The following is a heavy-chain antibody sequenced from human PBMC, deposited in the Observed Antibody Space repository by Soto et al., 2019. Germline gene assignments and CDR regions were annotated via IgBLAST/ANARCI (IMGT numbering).Heavy chain of an antibody. J-gene: IGHJ4*02. D-gene: IGHD3-3*01. CDR3: AADPSSAHLYYDFWSGYSQFDY. V-gene: IGHV1-58*02. CDR1: GFTFTSSA. Sequence: QMQLVQSGPEVKKPGTSVKVSCKASGFTFTSSAMQWVRQARGQRLEWIGWIVVGSGNTNYAQKFQERVNITRDMSTSTAYMELSSLRSEDTAVYYCAADPSSAHLYYDFWSGYSQFDYWGQGTLVTVSS. CDR2: IVVGSGNT.